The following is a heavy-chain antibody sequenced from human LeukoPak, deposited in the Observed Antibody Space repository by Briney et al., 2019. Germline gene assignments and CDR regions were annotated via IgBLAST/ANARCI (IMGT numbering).Heavy chain of an antibody. Sequence: GGSLRLSCAASGFTFSSYWMHWVRQAPGEWLVWGSRINSDGSTTNYADSVKGRFTISRDNAKNTLYLQMNSLRAEDTAVYYCARDQYTSNWYVHHWGQGTLVTV. V-gene: IGHV3-74*01. CDR1: GFTFSSYW. CDR2: INSDGSTT. J-gene: IGHJ1*01. CDR3: ARDQYTSNWYVHH. D-gene: IGHD4-11*01.